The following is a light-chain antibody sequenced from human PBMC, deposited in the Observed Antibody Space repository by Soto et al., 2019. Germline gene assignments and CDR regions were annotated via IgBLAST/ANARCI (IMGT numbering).Light chain of an antibody. V-gene: IGLV2-14*01. CDR3: SSLTSSNTWV. CDR1: NSDVGGYDY. CDR2: QVN. Sequence: QSVLTQPASVSGSPGQSITISCTGTNSDVGGYDYVSWYQHYPGKAPKLLIYQVNNRPSGVSSRFSGSKSGNTASPTFSGLQAEDEADYYCSSLTSSNTWVFGGGTQLTVL. J-gene: IGLJ3*02.